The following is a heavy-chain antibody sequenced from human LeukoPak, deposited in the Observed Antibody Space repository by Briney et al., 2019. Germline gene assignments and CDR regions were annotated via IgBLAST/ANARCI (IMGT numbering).Heavy chain of an antibody. CDR3: ASPITMIVVVTANPYDAFDI. Sequence: KPGGSLRLSCAASGFTFSDYYMSWISQDPGKGLEWVSYISSSGSTIYYADSVKGRFTISRDNAKNSLYLQMNSLRAEDTAVYYCASPITMIVVVTANPYDAFDIWGQGTMVTVSS. D-gene: IGHD3-22*01. CDR2: ISSSGSTI. V-gene: IGHV3-11*01. J-gene: IGHJ3*02. CDR1: GFTFSDYY.